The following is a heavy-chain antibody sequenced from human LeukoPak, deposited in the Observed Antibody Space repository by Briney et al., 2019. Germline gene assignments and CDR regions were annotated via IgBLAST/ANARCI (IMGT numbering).Heavy chain of an antibody. CDR2: MSFDGSNK. CDR1: GFTFSRFW. Sequence: GGSLRLSCAASGFTFSRFWMNWVRQAPGKGLEWVAVMSFDGSNKFYTDSVKGRFTISRDNSKNTLYLQMNSLRAEDTAVYYCAKGMWVVRGVIGDAFDIWGQGTMVTVSS. J-gene: IGHJ3*02. D-gene: IGHD3-10*01. CDR3: AKGMWVVRGVIGDAFDI. V-gene: IGHV3-30*18.